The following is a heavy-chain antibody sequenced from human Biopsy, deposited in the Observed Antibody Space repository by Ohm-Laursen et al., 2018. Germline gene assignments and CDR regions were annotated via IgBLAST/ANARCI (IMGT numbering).Heavy chain of an antibody. Sequence: ASVKVSCKASGYSFTSYYMHWVRQAPGQGLEWMGMINPSGSTTSYPQIFQDRVTVAADTSTSTATMELRSLRSDDTAVYYCATKLTGYFHHWGQGTLVIVSS. D-gene: IGHD3-9*01. V-gene: IGHV1-46*01. CDR1: GYSFTSYY. CDR2: INPSGSTT. J-gene: IGHJ1*01. CDR3: ATKLTGYFHH.